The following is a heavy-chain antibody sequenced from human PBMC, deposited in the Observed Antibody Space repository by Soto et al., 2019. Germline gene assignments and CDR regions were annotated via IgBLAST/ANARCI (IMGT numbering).Heavy chain of an antibody. CDR1: GASLSRSY. J-gene: IGHJ5*02. CDR2: IYATGDT. V-gene: IGHV4-4*07. Sequence: SETLSLTCNVSGASLSRSYWSWIRQPPGKGLEWIGRIYATGDTDYNPSLKSRISMSVDMSKKQFSLTLRSVTAADTAIYYCVRDGTKNLRDRFEPWGRGILVTGS. D-gene: IGHD1-26*01. CDR3: VRDGTKNLRDRFEP.